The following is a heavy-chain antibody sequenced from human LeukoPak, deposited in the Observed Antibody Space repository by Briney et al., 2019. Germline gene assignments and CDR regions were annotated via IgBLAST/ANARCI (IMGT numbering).Heavy chain of an antibody. CDR1: GGSISSGGYY. CDR2: IYYSGST. D-gene: IGHD3-10*01. CDR3: ARGSKGNHPSYYYGSGSRIFDY. V-gene: IGHV4-31*03. Sequence: PSQTLSLTCTVSGGSISSGGYYWSWIRQHPGKGLEWIGYIYYSGSTYYNPSLKSRVTISVDTSKNQFSLKLSSVTAADTAVYYCARGSKGNHPSYYYGSGSRIFDYWGQGTLVTVSS. J-gene: IGHJ4*02.